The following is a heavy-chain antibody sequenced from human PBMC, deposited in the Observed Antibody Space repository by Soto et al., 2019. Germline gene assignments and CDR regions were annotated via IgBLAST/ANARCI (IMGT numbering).Heavy chain of an antibody. CDR2: IIPILGIA. CDR1: GGTFSSYT. CDR3: AREDRLAAAVNYYYYMDV. V-gene: IGHV1-69*08. D-gene: IGHD6-13*01. J-gene: IGHJ6*03. Sequence: QVQLVQSGAEAKKPGSSVKVSCKASGGTFSSYTISWVRQAPGQGLEWMGRIIPILGIANYAQKFQGRVTITADKSTSTAYMELSSLRSEDTAVYYCAREDRLAAAVNYYYYMDVWGKGTTVTVSS.